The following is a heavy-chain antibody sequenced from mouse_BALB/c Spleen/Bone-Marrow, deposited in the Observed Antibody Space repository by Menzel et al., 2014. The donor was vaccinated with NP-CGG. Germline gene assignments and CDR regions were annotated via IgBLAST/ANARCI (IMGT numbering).Heavy chain of an antibody. V-gene: IGHV2-6-7*01. CDR2: IWGDGST. Sequence: VKLMEPGPGLVAPSQSLSITCTVSGFSLTGYGANWVRQPPGKGLEWLGLIWGDGSTDYNSALKSRLSISKDNSKSQVFLKMNSLQSDDTARYYCASNGGGAMDYWGQGTSVTVSS. CDR3: ASNGGGAMDY. J-gene: IGHJ4*01. CDR1: GFSLTGYG.